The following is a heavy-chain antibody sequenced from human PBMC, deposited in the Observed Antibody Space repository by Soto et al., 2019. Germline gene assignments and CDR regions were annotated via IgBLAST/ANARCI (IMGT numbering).Heavy chain of an antibody. Sequence: GGSLRLSCAASGFTFSSYWMHWVRQAPGKGLVWVSRINSDGSSTSYADSVKGRFTISRDNAKNTLYLQMNSLRAEDTAVYYCARGKAAAGDYYYYGMDVWGQGTTVTV. D-gene: IGHD6-13*01. V-gene: IGHV3-74*01. J-gene: IGHJ6*02. CDR3: ARGKAAAGDYYYYGMDV. CDR1: GFTFSSYW. CDR2: INSDGSST.